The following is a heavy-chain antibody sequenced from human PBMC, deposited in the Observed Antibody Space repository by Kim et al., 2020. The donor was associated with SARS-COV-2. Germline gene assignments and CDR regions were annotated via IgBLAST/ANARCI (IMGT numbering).Heavy chain of an antibody. CDR2: ISPSDGNT. V-gene: IGHV1-46*01. CDR3: AREMGATLYFDY. CDR1: GYTFTSYH. D-gene: IGHD1-26*01. J-gene: IGHJ4*02. Sequence: ASVKVSCKASGYTFTSYHVHWVRQAPGQGLEYMGIISPSDGNTNYAQKFQGRVTMTRDTSTSTVYMELSNLRSEDTAVYYCAREMGATLYFDYWGQGTLVTVSS.